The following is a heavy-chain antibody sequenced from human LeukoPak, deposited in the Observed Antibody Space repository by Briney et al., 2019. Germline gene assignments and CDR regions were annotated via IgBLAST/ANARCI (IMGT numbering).Heavy chain of an antibody. D-gene: IGHD3/OR15-3a*01. Sequence: GESLKISCKGSGYSFTSYWIGYVRQMPGKRLEWLGIIYPGDSDTRYSPSFQGQVTISAAKSISTAYLQWSSLKASDTDMYYCARSYDLVALPSYYYDYWGQRTLVTVSS. V-gene: IGHV5-51*01. CDR2: IYPGDSDT. CDR3: ARSYDLVALPSYYYDY. J-gene: IGHJ4*02. CDR1: GYSFTSYW.